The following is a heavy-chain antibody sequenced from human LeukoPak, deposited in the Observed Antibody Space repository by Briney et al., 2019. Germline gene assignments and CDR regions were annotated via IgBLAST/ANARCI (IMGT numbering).Heavy chain of an antibody. CDR1: GASFSSYY. CDR2: FHHSGSS. D-gene: IGHD2-2*01. V-gene: IGHV4-59*01. J-gene: IGHJ4*02. CDR3: ARGGDCTSTSCDLDY. Sequence: PSAPMSFTRTVAGASFSSYYCNWIQKPAGNLLEWIGYFHHSGSSDYNPSLKSRVTMSIDTSKNQFSLKVTSVTAADTAVYFCARGGDCTSTSCDLDYWGQGILVTVSS.